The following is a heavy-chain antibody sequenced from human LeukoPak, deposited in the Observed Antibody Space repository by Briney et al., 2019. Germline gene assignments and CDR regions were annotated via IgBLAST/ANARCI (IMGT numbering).Heavy chain of an antibody. D-gene: IGHD3-22*01. CDR2: ISWNSGSI. CDR1: GFTFSSYS. V-gene: IGHV3-9*01. CDR3: AKDSQGDSSGFDY. J-gene: IGHJ4*02. Sequence: GGSLRLSCAASGFTFSSYSMNWVRQAPGKGLEWVSGISWNSGSIGYADSVKGRFTISRDNAKNSLYLQMNSLRAEDTALYYCAKDSQGDSSGFDYWGQGTLVTVSS.